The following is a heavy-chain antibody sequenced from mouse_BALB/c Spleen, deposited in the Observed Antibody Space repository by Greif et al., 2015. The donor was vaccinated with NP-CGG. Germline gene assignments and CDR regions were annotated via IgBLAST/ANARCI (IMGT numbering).Heavy chain of an antibody. CDR1: GYTFTSYY. CDR2: INPSDGGT. Sequence: VQLQQSGAELVKPGASVKLSCKASGYTFTSYYMYWVKQRPGQGLEWIGEINPSDGGTNFNEKFKSKATLTVDKSSSTAYMQLSSLTSEDSAVYYCTRRDGYYVSHAMDYWGQGTSVTVSS. D-gene: IGHD2-3*01. V-gene: IGHV1S81*02. J-gene: IGHJ4*01. CDR3: TRRDGYYVSHAMDY.